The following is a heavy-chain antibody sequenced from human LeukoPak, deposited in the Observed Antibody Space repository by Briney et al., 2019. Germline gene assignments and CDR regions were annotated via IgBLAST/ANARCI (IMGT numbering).Heavy chain of an antibody. J-gene: IGHJ4*02. CDR3: AKHLLNFDY. Sequence: PGWGVPLSRVGCGFTFSNYVMRGVGPAPGKGVDGVSASSGCGGRTYYADSVKDRDTISRDNSKNTLYLQINILRAEDTAVYYCAKHLLNFDYWGQGTLVTVSS. CDR2: SSGCGGRT. CDR1: GFTFSNYV. D-gene: IGHD2-15*01. V-gene: IGHV3-23*01.